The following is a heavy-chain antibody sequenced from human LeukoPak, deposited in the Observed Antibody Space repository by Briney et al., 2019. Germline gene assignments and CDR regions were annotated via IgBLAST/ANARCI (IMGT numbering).Heavy chain of an antibody. CDR1: GFTFSNYW. CDR2: IGTAGDT. Sequence: GGSLRLSCAVSGFTFSNYWMHWVRQATGKGLEWVSAIGTAGDTYYPGSVKGRFTISRENAKNSLYLQMNSLRAGDTAVYYCARVLGSYGMDVWGQGTTATVSS. V-gene: IGHV3-13*01. J-gene: IGHJ6*02. CDR3: ARVLGSYGMDV. D-gene: IGHD3-10*01.